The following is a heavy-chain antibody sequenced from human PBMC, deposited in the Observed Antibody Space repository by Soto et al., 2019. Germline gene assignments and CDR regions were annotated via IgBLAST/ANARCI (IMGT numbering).Heavy chain of an antibody. D-gene: IGHD2-2*02. J-gene: IGHJ4*02. Sequence: PGESLKSACKGSGYTFTSYWIGWVRQLPGKGLEWMGIIYPGDSNTRYSPSFQGQVAISAVKSISTAYLQWSSLKASDTAIYYCARQGYCSSTACYTVDYWGQGTLAPVSS. CDR2: IYPGDSNT. V-gene: IGHV5-51*01. CDR3: ARQGYCSSTACYTVDY. CDR1: GYTFTSYW.